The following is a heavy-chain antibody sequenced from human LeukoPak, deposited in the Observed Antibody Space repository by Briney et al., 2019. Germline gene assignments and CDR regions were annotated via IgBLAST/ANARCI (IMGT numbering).Heavy chain of an antibody. Sequence: GESLEISCKGSGYSFTSYWIGWVRQMPGKGLEWMGIIYPGDSDTRYSPSFQGQVTISADKSISTAYLQWSSLKASDTAMYYCARRQHTAMVTGAFDIWGQGTVVTVSS. CDR1: GYSFTSYW. J-gene: IGHJ3*02. CDR2: IYPGDSDT. CDR3: ARRQHTAMVTGAFDI. D-gene: IGHD5-18*01. V-gene: IGHV5-51*01.